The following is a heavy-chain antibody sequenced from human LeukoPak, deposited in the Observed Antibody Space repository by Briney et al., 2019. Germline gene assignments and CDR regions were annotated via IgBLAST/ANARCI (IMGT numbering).Heavy chain of an antibody. J-gene: IGHJ6*02. CDR1: VFTFSSYW. Sequence: PGGSLRLSCAASVFTFSSYWMNWARQAPGKGLEWVASINHNGNVNYYVDSVKGRFTISRDNAKNTLYLQMSNLRAEDTAVYFCGRGGGLDVWGQGATVTVSS. CDR3: GRGGGLDV. V-gene: IGHV3-7*03. CDR2: INHNGNVN. D-gene: IGHD3-16*01.